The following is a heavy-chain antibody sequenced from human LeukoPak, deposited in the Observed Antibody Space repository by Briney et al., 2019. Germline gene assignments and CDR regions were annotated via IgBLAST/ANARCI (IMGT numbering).Heavy chain of an antibody. CDR2: IDQDGSVR. CDR3: ANLGRTD. CDR1: GFRFTNYW. J-gene: IGHJ4*02. V-gene: IGHV3-7*01. Sequence: PGGSLRLSCAASGFRFTNYWMTWVRQAPGKGLEWVGNIDQDGSVRNYAGSVKGRFTISRDNAKNSLYLQMNSLRVEDTAVYYCANLGRTDWGQGTLVTVSS.